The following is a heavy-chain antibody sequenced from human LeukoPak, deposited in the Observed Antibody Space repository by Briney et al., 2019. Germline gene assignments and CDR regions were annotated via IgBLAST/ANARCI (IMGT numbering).Heavy chain of an antibody. D-gene: IGHD4-17*01. CDR2: ISGSGGST. V-gene: IGHV3-23*01. CDR3: AKLSGIPLDPYGDSYDY. CDR1: GFTFSSYA. J-gene: IGHJ4*02. Sequence: GGSLRLSCAASGFTFSSYAMSWVRQAPGKGLEWVSAISGSGGSTYYADSVKGRFTISRDNSKNTLYLQMNSLRAEDTAVYYCAKLSGIPLDPYGDSYDYWGQGTLVTVSS.